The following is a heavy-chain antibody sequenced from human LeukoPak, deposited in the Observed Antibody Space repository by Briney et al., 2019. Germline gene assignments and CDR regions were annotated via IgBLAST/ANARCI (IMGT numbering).Heavy chain of an antibody. J-gene: IGHJ3*02. Sequence: GGSLRLSCAASGFTFSSYAMRGVRQARARGLEGVSAISGSGGSTYYADSVKGRFTISRDNSKNTLYLQMNSLRAEDTAVYYCAKSPPNYYDGSGPLDAFDIWGQRTTVTVSS. CDR2: ISGSGGST. D-gene: IGHD3-22*01. V-gene: IGHV3-23*01. CDR3: AKSPPNYYDGSGPLDAFDI. CDR1: GFTFSSYA.